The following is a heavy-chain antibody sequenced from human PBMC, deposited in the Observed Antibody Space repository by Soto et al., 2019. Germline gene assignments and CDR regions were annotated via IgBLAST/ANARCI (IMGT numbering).Heavy chain of an antibody. CDR2: ISPYNGTT. J-gene: IGHJ4*02. CDR3: ARSTDRYYFDY. V-gene: IGHV1-18*04. CDR1: GYTFTTYG. D-gene: IGHD1-1*01. Sequence: GASVKVSCKASGYTFTTYGISWVRQAPGQGLEWMGWISPYNGTTKYAEKFQGEMTMTTDTATSTAYMDLRSLRSDDTAVYYCARSTDRYYFDYWGQGTLVTVSS.